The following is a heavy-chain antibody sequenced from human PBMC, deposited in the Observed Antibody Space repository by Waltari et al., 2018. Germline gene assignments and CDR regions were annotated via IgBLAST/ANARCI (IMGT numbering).Heavy chain of an antibody. CDR1: GFTFSGSA. CDR2: IRSKANSYAT. Sequence: EVQLVESGGGLVQPGGSLKLSCAASGFTFSGSAMHWVRQASGKGLEWVGGIRSKANSYATAYAASVKGRFTISRDDSKNTAYLQMNSLKTEDTAVYYCTRGSSAYYDFWSGDRPSGMDVWGQGTTVTVSS. J-gene: IGHJ6*02. V-gene: IGHV3-73*01. D-gene: IGHD3-3*01. CDR3: TRGSSAYYDFWSGDRPSGMDV.